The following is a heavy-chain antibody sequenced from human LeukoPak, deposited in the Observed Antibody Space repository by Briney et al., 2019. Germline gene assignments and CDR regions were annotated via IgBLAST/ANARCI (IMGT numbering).Heavy chain of an antibody. CDR2: ISGSGGST. V-gene: IGHV3-23*01. CDR1: GFTFSSYG. D-gene: IGHD3-10*01. Sequence: GGSLRLSCAASGFTFSSYGMSCVRQAPGKGLEWVSAISGSGGSTYYADSVKGRFTISRDNSKNTLYLQMNSLRAEDTAVYYCAKDSGATFPKYYFDYWGQGTLVTVSS. J-gene: IGHJ4*02. CDR3: AKDSGATFPKYYFDY.